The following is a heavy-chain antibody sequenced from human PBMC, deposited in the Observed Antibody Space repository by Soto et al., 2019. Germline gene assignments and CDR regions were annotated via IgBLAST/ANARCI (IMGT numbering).Heavy chain of an antibody. CDR3: ARELGYCSSTSCYTGYYFDY. V-gene: IGHV4-31*03. J-gene: IGHJ4*02. D-gene: IGHD2-2*02. CDR1: GGSISSGGYY. Sequence: QVQLQESGPGLVKPSQTLSLTCTVSGGSISSGGYYWSWIRQHPGQGLEWIGYIYYSGSTYYNPSLKSRVTISVDTSKNQFSLKLSSVTAADTAVYYCARELGYCSSTSCYTGYYFDYWGQGTLVTVSS. CDR2: IYYSGST.